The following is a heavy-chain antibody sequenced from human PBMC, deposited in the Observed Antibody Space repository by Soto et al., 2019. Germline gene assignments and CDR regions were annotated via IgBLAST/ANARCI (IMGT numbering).Heavy chain of an antibody. J-gene: IGHJ6*03. Sequence: GGSLRLSCAASGFTVSSNYMSWVRQAPGKGLEWVSVIYSGGSTYYADSVKGRFTISRDNSKNTLYLQMNSLRAEDTAVYYCARDHRTMVRGVIIPMDVWGKGTTVTVSS. CDR1: GFTVSSNY. D-gene: IGHD3-10*01. CDR3: ARDHRTMVRGVIIPMDV. V-gene: IGHV3-66*01. CDR2: IYSGGST.